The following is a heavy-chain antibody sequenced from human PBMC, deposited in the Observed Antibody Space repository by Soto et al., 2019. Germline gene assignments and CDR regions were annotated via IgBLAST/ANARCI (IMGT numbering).Heavy chain of an antibody. CDR2: IYHSGST. V-gene: IGHV4-4*02. CDR1: GGSISSSNW. D-gene: IGHD1-1*01. CDR3: ARAPALWDRTRERFDY. Sequence: QVQLQESGPGLVKPSGTLSLTCAVSGGSISSSNWWSWVRQPPGEGLEWIGEIYHSGSTNYNPSLNSRVTISVDKSKNQFSRKRCSVAAADTALYYCARAPALWDRTRERFDYWGQGTLVTVSS. J-gene: IGHJ4*02.